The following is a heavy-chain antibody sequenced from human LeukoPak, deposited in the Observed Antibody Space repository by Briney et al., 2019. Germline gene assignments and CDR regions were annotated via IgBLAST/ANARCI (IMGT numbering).Heavy chain of an antibody. Sequence: PGRSLRLSCAASGFTFSSYAMHWVRQAPGKGLEWVAVISYDGSNKYYADSVKGRFTISRDNSKNTLYLKMNSLRAEDTAVYYCATLPAATRHYFDYWGQGTLVTVSS. V-gene: IGHV3-30-3*01. J-gene: IGHJ4*02. CDR3: ATLPAATRHYFDY. CDR1: GFTFSSYA. CDR2: ISYDGSNK. D-gene: IGHD2-2*01.